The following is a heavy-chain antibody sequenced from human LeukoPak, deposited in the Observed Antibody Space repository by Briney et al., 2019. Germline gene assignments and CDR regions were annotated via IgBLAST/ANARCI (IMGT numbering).Heavy chain of an antibody. CDR3: AKGLRDPTDYGRVDY. J-gene: IGHJ4*02. CDR2: ISGSGGST. V-gene: IGHV3-23*01. Sequence: PGGSLRLSCAASGFTFSTYAMSWVRQAPGKGLEWVSAISGSGGSTYYAASVEGRFTTSSNNSKNTFYLQMSSLRVEDTAVYYCAKGLRDPTDYGRVDYWGQGTLVTVSS. D-gene: IGHD1-26*01. CDR1: GFTFSTYA.